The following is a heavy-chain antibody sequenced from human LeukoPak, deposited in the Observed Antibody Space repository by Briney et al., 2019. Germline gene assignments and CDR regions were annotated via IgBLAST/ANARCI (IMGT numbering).Heavy chain of an antibody. V-gene: IGHV3-9*01. CDR1: GFTFDDYA. CDR2: ISWNSGGI. Sequence: GGSLRLSCAASGFTFDDYAMHWVRQAPGEGLGWVSGISWNSGGIGYADAVKGRFTISRDNAKKSLYLQMNSLRAEDTALYYCAKDFYRAVAGSIEFWGQGILVTVSS. D-gene: IGHD6-19*01. J-gene: IGHJ4*02. CDR3: AKDFYRAVAGSIEF.